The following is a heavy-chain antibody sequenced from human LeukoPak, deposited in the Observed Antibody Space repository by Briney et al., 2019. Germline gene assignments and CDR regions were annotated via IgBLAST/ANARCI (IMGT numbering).Heavy chain of an antibody. CDR3: AREVSGFDY. V-gene: IGHV4-4*02. J-gene: IGHJ4*02. CDR1: GGSISSSNW. D-gene: IGHD3-10*01. CDR2: IYYSGST. Sequence: SGTLSLTCAVSGGSISSSNWWSWVRQHPGKGLEWIGYIYYSGSTYYNPSLKSRVTISVDTSKNQFSLKLSSVTAADTAVYYCAREVSGFDYWGQGTLVTVSS.